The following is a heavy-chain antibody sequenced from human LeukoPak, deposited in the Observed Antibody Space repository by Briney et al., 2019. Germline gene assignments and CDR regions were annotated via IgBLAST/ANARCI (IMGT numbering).Heavy chain of an antibody. CDR1: GYTFTGNY. J-gene: IGHJ3*02. V-gene: IGHV1-2*02. Sequence: GASVKVSCKASGYTFTGNYIHWVRQAPGQGLEWMGWINPNSGGTKFPQKFQGRVTMTRDTSISTAYMDLSRLTSDDTAVYYCVRGDRSSSILEDAFDIWGQGTLVTVSS. CDR2: INPNSGGT. D-gene: IGHD6-6*01. CDR3: VRGDRSSSILEDAFDI.